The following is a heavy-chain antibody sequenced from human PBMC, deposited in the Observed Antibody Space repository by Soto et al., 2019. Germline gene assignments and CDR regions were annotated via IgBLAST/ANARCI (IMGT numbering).Heavy chain of an antibody. CDR3: ARGLYYDFWSGYCARHYGMDV. CDR1: GFTFSSYW. V-gene: IGHV3-74*01. Sequence: EVQLVESGGGLVQPGGSLRLSCAASGFTFSSYWMHWVRQAPGKGLVWVARINSDGSSTRYADSVKGRFTISRDNAKNTLYQQRNRMRAEDTAEYYCARGLYYDFWSGYCARHYGMDVWGQGTTVTVSS. D-gene: IGHD3-3*01. CDR2: INSDGSST. J-gene: IGHJ6*02.